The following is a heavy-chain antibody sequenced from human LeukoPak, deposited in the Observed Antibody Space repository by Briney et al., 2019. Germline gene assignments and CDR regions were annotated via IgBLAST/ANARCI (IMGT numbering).Heavy chain of an antibody. J-gene: IGHJ4*02. V-gene: IGHV1-69*13. CDR2: IIPIFGTA. Sequence: SVKVSCKASGYTFTSYYMHWVRQAPGQGLEWMGGIIPIFGTANYAQKFQGRVTITADESTSTAYMELSSLRSEDTAVYYCARDGYSSSSFTPFDYWGQGTLVTVSS. D-gene: IGHD6-6*01. CDR3: ARDGYSSSSFTPFDY. CDR1: GYTFTSYY.